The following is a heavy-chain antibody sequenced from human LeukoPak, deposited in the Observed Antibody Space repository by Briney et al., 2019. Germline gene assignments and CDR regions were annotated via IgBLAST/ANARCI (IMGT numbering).Heavy chain of an antibody. V-gene: IGHV4-34*01. CDR3: ASASITRYYFDY. CDR1: GGSFSGYY. J-gene: IGHJ4*02. Sequence: PSETLSLTCAVYGGSFSGYYWSWIRQPPGKGLEWIGEINHSGSTNYSPSLKSRVTISVDTPKNQFSLKLSSVTAADTAVYYCASASITRYYFDYWGQGTLVTVSS. CDR2: INHSGST. D-gene: IGHD4-11*01.